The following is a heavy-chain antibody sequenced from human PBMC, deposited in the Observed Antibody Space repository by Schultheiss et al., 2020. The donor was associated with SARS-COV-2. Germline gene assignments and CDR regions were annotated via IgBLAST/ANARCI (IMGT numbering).Heavy chain of an antibody. D-gene: IGHD6-19*01. Sequence: SQTLSLTCTVSGGSISSSSYYWGWIRQPPGKGLEWIGESNPSGKTNYNPSLKSRVTISVDTSKNQFSLKLSSVTAADTAVYYCASGYSSGWVIGYYYGMDVWGQGSTVTVSS. V-gene: IGHV4-39*07. J-gene: IGHJ6*02. CDR2: SNPSGKT. CDR3: ASGYSSGWVIGYYYGMDV. CDR1: GGSISSSSYY.